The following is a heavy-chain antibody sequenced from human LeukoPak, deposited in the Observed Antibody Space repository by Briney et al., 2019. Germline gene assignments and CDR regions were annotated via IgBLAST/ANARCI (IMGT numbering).Heavy chain of an antibody. CDR1: GFXLSNYG. V-gene: IGHV3-33*01. CDR2: IWYDGTNK. Sequence: GGSLRLSCAASGFXLSNYGMHWVRQAPGKGLEWVAVIWYDGTNKYYGDSVKGRFTIPRDTSKNTLYLQMTSLRAEDTAVYYCARSLEKDYHGSGTYYMNNWFDPWGQGTLVTVSS. J-gene: IGHJ5*02. D-gene: IGHD3-10*01. CDR3: ARSLEKDYHGSGTYYMNNWFDP.